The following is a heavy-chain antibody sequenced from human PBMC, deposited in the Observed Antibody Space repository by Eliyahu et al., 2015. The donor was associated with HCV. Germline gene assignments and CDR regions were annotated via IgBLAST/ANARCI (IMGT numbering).Heavy chain of an antibody. Sequence: QVQLQESGPGLVKPSETLSLTCTXXGGSISSYYWXWIRQPPGKGLXWIGYIYYSGSTNYNPSLKSXVTISVDTSKXQFSLKLSSVTAADTAVYYCARAGQWAFXDYWGQGTLVTVSS. CDR2: IYYSGST. J-gene: IGHJ4*02. D-gene: IGHD6-19*01. V-gene: IGHV4-59*01. CDR3: ARAGQWAFXDY. CDR1: GGSISSYY.